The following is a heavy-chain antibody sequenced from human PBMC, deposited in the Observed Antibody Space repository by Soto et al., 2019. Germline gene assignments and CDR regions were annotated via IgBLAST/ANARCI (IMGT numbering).Heavy chain of an antibody. CDR3: ARDRSSSWYNGTFYFDS. D-gene: IGHD6-19*01. CDR2: IIPLFDAT. J-gene: IGHJ4*02. Sequence: QVQLVQSGAEVRKPGSSVKVSCKASGGTFTTYDISWVRQAPGQGLEWMGGIIPLFDATKYAQTFQGRVTITADKSTGTAYMALSSLRSEDTAMYYCARDRSSSWYNGTFYFDSWGQGPLVTVSS. V-gene: IGHV1-69*06. CDR1: GGTFTTYD.